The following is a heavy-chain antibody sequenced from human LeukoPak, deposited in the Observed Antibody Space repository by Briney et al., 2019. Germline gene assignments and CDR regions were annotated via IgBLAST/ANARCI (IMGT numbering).Heavy chain of an antibody. V-gene: IGHV4-39*07. Sequence: SETLSLTCTVSGSSISSSSYYWGWIRQPPGNGLEWIGSIYYSGSTNYNPSLKSRVTISVDTSKNQFSLKLSSVTAADTAVYYCARLSSSRGNFDYWGQGTLVTVSS. CDR1: GSSISSSSYY. CDR2: IYYSGST. J-gene: IGHJ4*02. D-gene: IGHD6-13*01. CDR3: ARLSSSRGNFDY.